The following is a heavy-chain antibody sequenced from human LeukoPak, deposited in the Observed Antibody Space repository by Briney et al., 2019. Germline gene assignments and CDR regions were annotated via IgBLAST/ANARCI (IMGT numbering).Heavy chain of an antibody. CDR1: GYSISSGYY. V-gene: IGHV4-38-2*02. CDR3: ARDHRGAAGTALFDY. J-gene: IGHJ4*02. CDR2: IYHSGST. D-gene: IGHD6-13*01. Sequence: SETLSLTCTVSGYSISSGYYWGWIRQPPGKGLEWIGSIYHSGSTYYNPSLKSRVTISVDTSKNQFSLKLSSVTAADTAVYYCARDHRGAAGTALFDYWGQGTLVTVSS.